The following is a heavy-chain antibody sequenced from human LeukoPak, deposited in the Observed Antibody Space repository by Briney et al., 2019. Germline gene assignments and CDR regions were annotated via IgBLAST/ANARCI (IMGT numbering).Heavy chain of an antibody. J-gene: IGHJ4*02. V-gene: IGHV1-8*03. Sequence: ASVKVSCKASGYIFTSYDINWVRQAPGQGLEWMGWMNPNSGNTGYAQKFQGRVTITADESTSTAYMELSSLRPEDTAVYYCARGGGATTPYYFDYWGQGTLVTVSS. CDR2: MNPNSGNT. CDR1: GYIFTSYD. D-gene: IGHD1-26*01. CDR3: ARGGGATTPYYFDY.